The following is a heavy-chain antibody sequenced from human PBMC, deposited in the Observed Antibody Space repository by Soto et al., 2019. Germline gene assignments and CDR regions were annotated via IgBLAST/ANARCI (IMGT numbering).Heavy chain of an antibody. CDR3: ARQIYDSDTGPNFQYYFDS. D-gene: IGHD3-22*01. Sequence: GESLNISCKGSGYSVAGYWITWVRQKPGKGLEWMGRIDPSASQTYYSPSFRGHVTISVTKSITTVFLQWSSLRASDTAMYYCARQIYDSDTGPNFQYYFDSWGQGTPVTVSS. V-gene: IGHV5-10-1*01. J-gene: IGHJ4*02. CDR2: IDPSASQT. CDR1: GYSVAGYW.